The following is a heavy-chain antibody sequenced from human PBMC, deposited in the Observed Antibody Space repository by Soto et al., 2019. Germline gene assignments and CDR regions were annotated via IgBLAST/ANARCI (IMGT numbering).Heavy chain of an antibody. CDR1: GGTFGRYA. CDR2: IIPTLGTA. D-gene: IGHD6-13*01. Sequence: QVQRVQSGAEVRKPGPSLKVSCKVSGGTFGRYAISWVRQAPGQGLEWMGGIIPTLGTANYAQKSQGRVTINAEESTSTAYMELSSLRSEDTAVYYCARIQQLVLIGWFDPWGQGTLVTVSS. V-gene: IGHV1-69*01. J-gene: IGHJ5*02. CDR3: ARIQQLVLIGWFDP.